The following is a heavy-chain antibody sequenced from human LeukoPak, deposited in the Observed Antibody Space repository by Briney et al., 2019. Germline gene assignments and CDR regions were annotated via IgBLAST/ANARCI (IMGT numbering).Heavy chain of an antibody. CDR2: IIPIFGTA. D-gene: IGHD2-21*01. CDR3: ARDPDSEGYFQH. Sequence: ASVKVSCKASGGTFSSYAISWVRQAPGQGLEWMGGIIPIFGTANYAQKFQGRVTITADKSTSTAYMELSSLRSEDTAVYYCARDPDSEGYFQHWGQGTLVTVSS. CDR1: GGTFSSYA. V-gene: IGHV1-69*06. J-gene: IGHJ1*01.